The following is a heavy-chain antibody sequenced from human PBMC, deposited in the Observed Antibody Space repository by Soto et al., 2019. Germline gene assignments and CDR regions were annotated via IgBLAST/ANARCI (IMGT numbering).Heavy chain of an antibody. CDR1: GGSISSGGYY. CDR2: IYYSGRT. CDR3: ARGSFSSSSSWFDP. Sequence: SETLSLTCTVSGGSISSGGYYWSCIRQHPGKDLEWIGYIYYSGRTYYNPSLHSRVSIAVDTTENQFSLKLTSVTAADTSVYYCARGSFSSSSSWFDPWGRGTLVTVSS. J-gene: IGHJ5*02. V-gene: IGHV4-31*03. D-gene: IGHD6-6*01.